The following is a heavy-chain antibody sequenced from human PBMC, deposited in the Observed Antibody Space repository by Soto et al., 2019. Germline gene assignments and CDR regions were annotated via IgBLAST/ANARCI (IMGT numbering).Heavy chain of an antibody. CDR3: AAPRDEYGSGVSWFTYGMDI. V-gene: IGHV3-23*01. CDR1: GFTFSDFA. Sequence: GGSLRLSCFASGFTFSDFAITWVRHVPGRGREWVASLDGAGGSTYYAESVRGRFSISRDNSQNTLFLQMTRLTVDDTAIYYCAAPRDEYGSGVSWFTYGMDIWGQGTTVTVSS. J-gene: IGHJ6*02. D-gene: IGHD3-10*01. CDR2: LDGAGGST.